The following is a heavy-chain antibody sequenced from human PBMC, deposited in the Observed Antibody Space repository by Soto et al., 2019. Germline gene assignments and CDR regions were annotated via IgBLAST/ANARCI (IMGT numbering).Heavy chain of an antibody. CDR3: ARREYSCTWYLEY. V-gene: IGHV3-23*01. D-gene: IGHD6-13*01. Sequence: EVQLLESGGGVVQPGGSLRLSCAASGFTFSAYAMSWVRQAPGKGLEWVSVISGSGGATYYADSVKGRFTLSRDNSKYTVYLQMNSLRAEETAVDCGARREYSCTWYLEYWGQGTLVTVSS. J-gene: IGHJ4*02. CDR1: GFTFSAYA. CDR2: ISGSGGAT.